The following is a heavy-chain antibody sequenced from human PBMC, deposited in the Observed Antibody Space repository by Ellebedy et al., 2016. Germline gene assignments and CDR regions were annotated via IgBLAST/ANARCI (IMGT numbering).Heavy chain of an antibody. CDR1: GLSFRNFF. Sequence: GGSLRLXCVASGLSFRNFFMSWVRQAPGGGLEWVSTISGGGDSTVYADSVKGRFTISRDNAKNSLYLQMNSLRAEDTAVYYCARGVGGTSLNWFDPWGQGTLVTVSS. CDR2: ISGGGDST. V-gene: IGHV3-21*01. CDR3: ARGVGGTSLNWFDP. D-gene: IGHD3-16*01. J-gene: IGHJ5*02.